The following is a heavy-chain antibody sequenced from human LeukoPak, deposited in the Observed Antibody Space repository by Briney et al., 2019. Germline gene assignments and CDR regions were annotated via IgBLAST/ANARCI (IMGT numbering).Heavy chain of an antibody. CDR2: IWYDGSNK. D-gene: IGHD6-13*01. J-gene: IGHJ4*02. Sequence: GGSLRLSCAAPGFTFSRYGMHWVPQAPGSGLEWVALIWYDGSNKYYADSVKGRFTISRDNSKNTLYLQMNSLRAEDTAVYYCARNSYSSSWIDDYWGQGTLVTVSS. CDR1: GFTFSRYG. CDR3: ARNSYSSSWIDDY. V-gene: IGHV3-33*01.